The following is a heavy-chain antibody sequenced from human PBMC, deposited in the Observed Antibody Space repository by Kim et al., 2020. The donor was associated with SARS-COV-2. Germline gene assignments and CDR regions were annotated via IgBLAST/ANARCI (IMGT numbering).Heavy chain of an antibody. CDR2: IYYSRKT. D-gene: IGHD3-3*01. CDR1: GGSVSSGSYF. J-gene: IGHJ4*02. Sequence: SETLSLTCTVSGGSVSSGSYFWSWIRQPPGKGLEWIGNIYYSRKTNYNPSLKSRVTMLVETSNNLYSLKLRSVTAADTAVYYCARTPNDFWSGYPYYFDCWGQGTLVTVSS. V-gene: IGHV4-61*01. CDR3: ARTPNDFWSGYPYYFDC.